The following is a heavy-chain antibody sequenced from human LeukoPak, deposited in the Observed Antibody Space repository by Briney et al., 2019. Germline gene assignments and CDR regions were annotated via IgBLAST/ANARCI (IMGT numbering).Heavy chain of an antibody. CDR1: GGSFSGYY. CDR3: ARGWRYYYDSGSYYPDY. J-gene: IGHJ4*02. D-gene: IGHD3-10*01. Sequence: SETLSLTCAVYGGSFSGYYWSWIRQPPGKGLEWIGEINHSGSTNYNPSLKSRVTISVDTSKNQFSLKLSSVTAADTAVYYCARGWRYYYDSGSYYPDYWGQGTLVTVSS. CDR2: INHSGST. V-gene: IGHV4-34*01.